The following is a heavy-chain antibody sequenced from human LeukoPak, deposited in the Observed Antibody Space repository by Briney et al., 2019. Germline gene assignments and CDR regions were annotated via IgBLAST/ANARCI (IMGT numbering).Heavy chain of an antibody. Sequence: GASVKVSCKASGYTFTGYYIHWVRRAPGRGLEWMGRINPNTGGTNYAQKFQGRVTMTRDTSISTAYMELSRLTSDDTAVYYCARVGVDLWFDPWGQGTLVTVSS. V-gene: IGHV1-2*06. CDR1: GYTFTGYY. J-gene: IGHJ5*02. D-gene: IGHD3/OR15-3a*01. CDR3: ARVGVDLWFDP. CDR2: INPNTGGT.